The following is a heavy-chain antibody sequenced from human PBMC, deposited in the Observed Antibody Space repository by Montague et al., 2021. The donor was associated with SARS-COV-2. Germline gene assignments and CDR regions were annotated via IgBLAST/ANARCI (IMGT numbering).Heavy chain of an antibody. J-gene: IGHJ6*02. V-gene: IGHV3-21*01. CDR1: GFTFSSYS. CDR3: ARDPLDYGLWSSGSYYNAYYYYGMDV. CDR2: ISSSSSYI. Sequence: SLRLSCAASGFTFSSYSMNWVRQAPGKGLEWVSYISSSSSYIYYADSVKGRFTISRDNAKNSLYLQMNSLRAEDTAVYYCARDPLDYGLWSSGSYYNAYYYYGMDVWGQGTTVTVSS. D-gene: IGHD3-10*01.